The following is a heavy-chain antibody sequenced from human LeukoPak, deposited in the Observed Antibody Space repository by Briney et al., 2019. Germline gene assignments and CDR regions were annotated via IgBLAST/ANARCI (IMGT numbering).Heavy chain of an antibody. CDR1: GFTFSSYG. D-gene: IGHD5-18*01. J-gene: IGHJ4*02. CDR3: ARDLLERIVDTATGDY. Sequence: PGRSLRLSCAASGFTFSSYGMHWVRQAPGKGLEWVAVIWYDGSSKYYADSVKGRFTISRDNSKNTLYLQMNSLRAEDTAVYYCARDLLERIVDTATGDYWGQGTLVTVSS. CDR2: IWYDGSSK. V-gene: IGHV3-33*01.